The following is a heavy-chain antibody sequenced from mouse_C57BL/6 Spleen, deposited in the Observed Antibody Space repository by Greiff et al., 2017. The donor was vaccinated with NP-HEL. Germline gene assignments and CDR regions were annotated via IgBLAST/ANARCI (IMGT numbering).Heavy chain of an antibody. CDR2: IDPSDSET. V-gene: IGHV1-52*01. J-gene: IGHJ1*03. Sequence: VQLQQPGAELVRPGSSVKLSCKASGYTFTSYWMHWVKQRPIQGLEWIGNIDPSDSETHYNQKFKDKATLTVDKSSSTAYMQLSSLTSEDSAVYYCARGTPYYYGTPYFDVWGTGTTVTVSS. CDR3: ARGTPYYYGTPYFDV. D-gene: IGHD1-1*01. CDR1: GYTFTSYW.